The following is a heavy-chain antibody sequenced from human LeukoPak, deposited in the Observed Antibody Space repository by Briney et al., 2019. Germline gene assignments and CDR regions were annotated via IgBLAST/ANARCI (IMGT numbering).Heavy chain of an antibody. V-gene: IGHV4-59*12. CDR1: GGSISSYY. CDR2: IYYSGST. CDR3: ARNSYYYDSSYDY. D-gene: IGHD3-22*01. J-gene: IGHJ4*02. Sequence: SETLSLTCTVSGGSISSYYWSWIRQPPGKGLEWIGYIYYSGSTNYNPSLKSRVTISVDTSKNQFSLKLSSVTAADTAVYYCARNSYYYDSSYDYWGQGTLVTVSS.